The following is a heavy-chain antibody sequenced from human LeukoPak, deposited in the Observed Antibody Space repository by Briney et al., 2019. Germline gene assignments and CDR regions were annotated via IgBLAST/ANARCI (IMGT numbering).Heavy chain of an antibody. CDR3: AREDIVVVVAATQALYYFDY. CDR1: GGSFSGYY. CDR2: INHSGST. Sequence: SETLSLTCAVYGGSFSGYYWSWIRQPPGKGLEWIGEINHSGSTNYNPSLKSRVTISVDTSKNQFSLKLSSVTAADTAVYYCAREDIVVVVAATQALYYFDYWGQGTLVTVSS. V-gene: IGHV4-34*01. D-gene: IGHD2-15*01. J-gene: IGHJ4*02.